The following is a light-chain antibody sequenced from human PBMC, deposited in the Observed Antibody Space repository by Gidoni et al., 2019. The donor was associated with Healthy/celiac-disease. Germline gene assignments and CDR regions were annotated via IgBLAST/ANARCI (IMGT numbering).Light chain of an antibody. V-gene: IGKV3-15*01. CDR3: QQYNNWPRWT. CDR1: HRVSSN. J-gene: IGKJ1*01. Sequence: EIVMTQSPATLSVSPGERATLSCRASHRVSSNLAWYQQKPGQAPRLLLYGASTRATGIPARCSGSGSGAEFTLTISSLQSEDFSVYYCQQYNNWPRWTFGQGTKVEIK. CDR2: GAS.